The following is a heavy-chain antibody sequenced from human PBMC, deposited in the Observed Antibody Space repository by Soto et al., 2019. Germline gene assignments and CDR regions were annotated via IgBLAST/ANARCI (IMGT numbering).Heavy chain of an antibody. D-gene: IGHD2-2*01. J-gene: IGHJ4*02. Sequence: QIQLVQSGAEVKKPGASVKVSCKASGYTFTSYGISWVRQAPGQGLEWMGWISAYNGNTNYAQKLQGRVTMTTDTSTSTAYMELRSLRSDDTAVYYCARDRDCISTSCSRDFDYWGQGTLVTVSS. CDR2: ISAYNGNT. CDR3: ARDRDCISTSCSRDFDY. V-gene: IGHV1-18*01. CDR1: GYTFTSYG.